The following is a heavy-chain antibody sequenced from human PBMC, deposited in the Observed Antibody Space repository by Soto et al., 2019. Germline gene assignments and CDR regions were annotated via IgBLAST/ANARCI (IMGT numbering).Heavy chain of an antibody. CDR3: ARDVGYGLIDY. Sequence: QVQLVQSGAEVKKPGASVKVSCKASGYTFTSYGISWVRQAPGQGLEWMGWISAYNGNTNYAQKLQGRVTMTTGNTTRTADMELRRLRSDDTAGYYCARDVGYGLIDYWGQGTLVTVSS. CDR1: GYTFTSYG. CDR2: ISAYNGNT. D-gene: IGHD5-18*01. J-gene: IGHJ4*02. V-gene: IGHV1-18*01.